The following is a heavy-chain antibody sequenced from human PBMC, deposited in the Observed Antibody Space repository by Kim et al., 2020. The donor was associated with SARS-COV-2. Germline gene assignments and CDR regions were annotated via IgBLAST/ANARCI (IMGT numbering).Heavy chain of an antibody. CDR3: ARTLQHGSSWYVLDV. J-gene: IGHJ6*03. V-gene: IGHV3-30*15. Sequence: ADSVKGGFTSSRDNSENTEYLNMSSLRAEDTAVYYCARTLQHGSSWYVLDVWGKGTTVTVSS. D-gene: IGHD6-13*01.